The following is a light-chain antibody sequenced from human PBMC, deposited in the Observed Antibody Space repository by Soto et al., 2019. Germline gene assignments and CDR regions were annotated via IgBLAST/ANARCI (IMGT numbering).Light chain of an antibody. CDR3: QSYDPSLSAVV. J-gene: IGLJ2*01. Sequence: QPVLTQPPSPSGTPGQRVTISCSGSNSNIGSNTVNWYQQVPGAAPRLLIYDNTNRPSGVPDRFSGSKSGASASLAISGLQAEDEAHYYCQSYDPSLSAVVFGGGTKLTVL. CDR1: NSNIGSNT. V-gene: IGLV1-44*01. CDR2: DNT.